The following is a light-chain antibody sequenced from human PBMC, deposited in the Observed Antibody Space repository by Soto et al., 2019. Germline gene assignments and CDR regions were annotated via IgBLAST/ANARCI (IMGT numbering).Light chain of an antibody. CDR3: QQLNNSPPWT. J-gene: IGKJ1*01. Sequence: EIVLTQSPATLSLSPGEGVSLSCRASQNISTYLAWYQQRPGQVPRLLIYGVSKRAPAITPRFSGSGSGTDFTLSASGLEPEDFATYDWQQLNNSPPWTFGQRTRVELK. CDR1: QNISTY. CDR2: GVS. V-gene: IGKV3-11*01.